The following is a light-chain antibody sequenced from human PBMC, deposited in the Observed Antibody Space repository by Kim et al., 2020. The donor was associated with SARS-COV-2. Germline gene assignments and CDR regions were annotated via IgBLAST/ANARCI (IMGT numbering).Light chain of an antibody. Sequence: SSELTQDPAVSVALGQTVTITCQGDSLRNYFGSWYQQKPGQAPVLVMFAKNNRPSGVPDRFSGSYSGNTASLTITGVQAVDEADYLCNSRDSSGNLVEWVFGGGTRLTVL. CDR1: SLRNYF. CDR3: NSRDSSGNLVEWV. V-gene: IGLV3-19*01. J-gene: IGLJ3*02. CDR2: AKN.